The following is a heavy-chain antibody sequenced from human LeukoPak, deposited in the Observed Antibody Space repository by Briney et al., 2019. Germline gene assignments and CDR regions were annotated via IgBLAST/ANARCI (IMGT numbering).Heavy chain of an antibody. V-gene: IGHV4-59*01. Sequence: SETLSLTCTVSGGSISGSYWSWIRQPPGKGLEWIGYMYNSGSTNYNPSLKSRVTISIDTSKNQFSLKLSSLTAADTAIYYCARGSESYGYYGYWGQGILVTVSS. J-gene: IGHJ4*02. CDR3: ARGSESYGYYGY. D-gene: IGHD4-17*01. CDR1: GGSISGSY. CDR2: MYNSGST.